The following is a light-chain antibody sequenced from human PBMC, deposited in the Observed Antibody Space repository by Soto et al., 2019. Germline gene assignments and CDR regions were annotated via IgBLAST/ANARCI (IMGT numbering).Light chain of an antibody. CDR2: HGS. CDR3: QQYDFLPLFT. J-gene: IGKJ3*01. CDR1: QDITSS. V-gene: IGKV1-33*01. Sequence: DIQMTQSPPSLSASVGDRVTITCQASQDITSSLNWYQQKSGKAPKLQMYHGSYLAQGVPARFSGTGYGTHFTLTISSLQPEDAATYYCQQYDFLPLFTFGPGTRVDI.